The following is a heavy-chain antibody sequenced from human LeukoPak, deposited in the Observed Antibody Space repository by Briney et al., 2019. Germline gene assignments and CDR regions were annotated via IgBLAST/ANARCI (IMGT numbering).Heavy chain of an antibody. Sequence: SVKVSCKASGGTFSSYAISWVRQAPGQRLEWMGGIIPIFGTANYAQKFQGRVTITTDESTSTAYMELSSLRSEDTAVYYCARDLLGYCSSTSCYLGWFDPWGQGTLVTVSS. D-gene: IGHD2-2*01. CDR1: GGTFSSYA. J-gene: IGHJ5*02. CDR3: ARDLLGYCSSTSCYLGWFDP. V-gene: IGHV1-69*05. CDR2: IIPIFGTA.